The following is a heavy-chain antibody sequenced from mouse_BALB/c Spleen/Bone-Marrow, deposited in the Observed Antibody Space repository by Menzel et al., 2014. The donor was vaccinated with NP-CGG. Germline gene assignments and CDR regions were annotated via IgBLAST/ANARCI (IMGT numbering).Heavy chain of an antibody. V-gene: IGHV1-14*01. CDR1: GYTFTSFV. J-gene: IGHJ4*01. Sequence: VQLKESGPELVKPGASVKMSCKASGYTFTSFVMHWVKKMPGQGLEWIGYINPYNDGTKYNEKFKGKAILTSDISSNTANMELSSLTSEDSAVYYCARTMIYYYAMDYWGQGISVTVSS. CDR3: ARTMIYYYAMDY. CDR2: INPYNDGT. D-gene: IGHD2-4*01.